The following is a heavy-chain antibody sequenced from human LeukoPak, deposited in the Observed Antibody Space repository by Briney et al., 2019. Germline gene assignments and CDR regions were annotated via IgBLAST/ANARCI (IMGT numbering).Heavy chain of an antibody. Sequence: ASVKVSCKASGYTFTGYYMHWVRQAPGQGLEWMGWINPNSGGTNYAQKFQGRVTMTRDTSISTAYMELSRLRSDDTAVYYCARVEMKTPRDFGVVTPFDYWGQGTLVTVSS. CDR2: INPNSGGT. D-gene: IGHD3-3*01. CDR1: GYTFTGYY. CDR3: ARVEMKTPRDFGVVTPFDY. J-gene: IGHJ4*02. V-gene: IGHV1-2*02.